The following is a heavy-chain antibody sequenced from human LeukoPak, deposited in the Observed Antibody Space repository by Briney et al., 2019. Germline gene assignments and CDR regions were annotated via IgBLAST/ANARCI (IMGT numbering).Heavy chain of an antibody. CDR1: GGSISSYF. D-gene: IGHD3-22*01. Sequence: PSETLSLTCTVSGGSISSYFWNWIRQPPGKGPEWIGYIYYSGSTNYNPSLKSRVTISIDTSKNQFSLKLSSVTAADTAVYYCARRAYSSGCYFFDYWGQGTLVTVSS. CDR3: ARRAYSSGCYFFDY. J-gene: IGHJ4*02. V-gene: IGHV4-59*01. CDR2: IYYSGST.